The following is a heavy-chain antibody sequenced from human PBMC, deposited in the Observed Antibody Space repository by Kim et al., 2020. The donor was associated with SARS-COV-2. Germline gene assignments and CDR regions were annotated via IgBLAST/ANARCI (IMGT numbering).Heavy chain of an antibody. CDR3: ARDQILDTGSWYDLDY. V-gene: IGHV1-69*13. CDR1: GGTFSSYA. J-gene: IGHJ4*02. Sequence: SVKVSCKASGGTFSSYAISWVRQAPGQGLEWMGGIIPIFGTANYAQKFQGRVTITADESTSTAYMELSSLRSEDTAVYYCARDQILDTGSWYDLDYWGQGTLVTVSS. CDR2: IIPIFGTA. D-gene: IGHD6-13*01.